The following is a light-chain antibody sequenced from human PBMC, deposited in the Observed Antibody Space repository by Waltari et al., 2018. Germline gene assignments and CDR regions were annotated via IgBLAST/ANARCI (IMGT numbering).Light chain of an antibody. CDR2: RNN. J-gene: IGLJ2*01. CDR1: SSNIGSNY. V-gene: IGLV1-47*01. Sequence: QSVLTQPPSASGTPGQRVTLSCSGGSSNIGSNYVYWYEQLPGTAPRRLIYRNNHRPSGVPDRFSGSKSGTSASLSISGLRSEDEADYYCAAWDDSLSGVVFGGGTKVTVL. CDR3: AAWDDSLSGVV.